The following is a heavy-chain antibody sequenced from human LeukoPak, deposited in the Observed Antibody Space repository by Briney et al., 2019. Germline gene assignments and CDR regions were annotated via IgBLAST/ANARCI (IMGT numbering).Heavy chain of an antibody. CDR3: ARDPRWLTPDCTSTSCYENYFDP. CDR1: GYSISNGYL. D-gene: IGHD2-2*01. V-gene: IGHV4-38-2*02. CDR2: IYHSGSA. J-gene: IGHJ5*02. Sequence: SETLSLTCAVSGYSISNGYLWAWIRQPPGKTLEWIGSIYHSGSAHYNPSLKSRVTISVDTSNNHFSLRLSSVTAADTAVYYCARDPRWLTPDCTSTSCYENYFDPWGQGTLVTVSS.